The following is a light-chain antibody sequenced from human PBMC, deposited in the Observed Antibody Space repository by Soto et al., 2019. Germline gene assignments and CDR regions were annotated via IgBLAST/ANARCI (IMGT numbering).Light chain of an antibody. CDR1: SSDVGGYNY. J-gene: IGLJ3*02. V-gene: IGLV2-14*01. CDR3: SSYASRSTWV. Sequence: QSVLTQPASVSGSPGQSITISCTGTSSDVGGYNYVSWYQQHPGKAPKLMIYEVSNRPSGVSDRFSGSKSGNTASLTISGLQAEDEADYYCSSYASRSTWVCGGGTKLTVL. CDR2: EVS.